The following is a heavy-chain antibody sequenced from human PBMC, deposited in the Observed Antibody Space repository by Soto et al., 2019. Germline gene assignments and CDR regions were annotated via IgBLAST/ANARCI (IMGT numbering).Heavy chain of an antibody. CDR1: AFSLSTGGVG. J-gene: IGHJ6*02. V-gene: IGHV2-5*02. Sequence: QITLKESGPTLVKPTQTLTLTCTFSAFSLSTGGVGVGWIRQPPGKALEWLALFYWDDDKRSSTSLSSRLTITKDTSKSQVVLTMTNMDPVDTATYYCIQSRCGGDCLQSYASYYYYGMDVWGQGTTVTVSS. CDR3: IQSRCGGDCLQSYASYYYYGMDV. CDR2: FYWDDDK. D-gene: IGHD2-21*02.